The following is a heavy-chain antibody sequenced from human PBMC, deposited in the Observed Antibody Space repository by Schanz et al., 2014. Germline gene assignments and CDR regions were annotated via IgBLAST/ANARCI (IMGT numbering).Heavy chain of an antibody. CDR1: GFTFSSYD. CDR3: AKGPYYYYYMDV. Sequence: VQLVDSGGGLVKPGGSLRLSCVASGFTFSSYDVFWVRQAPGRGLEWVSSISTSGTYMYIADSLKGRLTISRDNSKNTLYLQMNSLRAEDTAVYYCAKGPYYYYYMDVWGNGTTVTVSS. J-gene: IGHJ6*03. CDR2: ISTSGTYM. V-gene: IGHV3-21*04.